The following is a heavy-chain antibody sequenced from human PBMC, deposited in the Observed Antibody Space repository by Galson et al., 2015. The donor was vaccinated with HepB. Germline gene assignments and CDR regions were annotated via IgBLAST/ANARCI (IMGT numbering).Heavy chain of an antibody. J-gene: IGHJ4*02. V-gene: IGHV3-66*01. CDR1: GFTVSSNY. CDR3: ARARNTGYYLY. Sequence: SLRLSCAASGFTVSSNYMSWVRQAPGKGLEWVSVIYSGGTTYYADSVKGRFTISRDNSKNTLYLQMNSLRAEDTAVYYCARARNTGYYLYWGQGTLVTVSS. CDR2: IYSGGTT. D-gene: IGHD3-9*01.